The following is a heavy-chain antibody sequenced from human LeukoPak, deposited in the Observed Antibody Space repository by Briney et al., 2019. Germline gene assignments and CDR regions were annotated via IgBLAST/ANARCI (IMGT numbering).Heavy chain of an antibody. Sequence: GGSLRLSCAASGFTFSDYYMSWIRQAPGEGLEWVSYISSSGSTIYYADSVKGRFTISRDNARNSLYLQMNSLRAEDTAVYYCARVRPVRGVISHFDYWGQGTLVTVSS. J-gene: IGHJ4*02. CDR2: ISSSGSTI. CDR1: GFTFSDYY. D-gene: IGHD3-10*01. V-gene: IGHV3-11*01. CDR3: ARVRPVRGVISHFDY.